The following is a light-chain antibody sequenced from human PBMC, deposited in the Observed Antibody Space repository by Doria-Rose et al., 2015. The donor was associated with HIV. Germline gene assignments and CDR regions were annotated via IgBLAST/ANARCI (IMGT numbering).Light chain of an antibody. J-gene: IGKJ5*01. CDR2: DAS. CDR3: QQYGTSRGT. V-gene: IGKV3-20*01. Sequence: EIVLTRSPGTLSLSPGERATLSCRASQRVKSSYLAWYQQKPGQAPRLLIYDASTRVTGIPDRFSGSGSGTDFTLTISRLEPEDVAVYYCQQYGTSRGTFGQGTRLEIK. CDR1: QRVKSSY.